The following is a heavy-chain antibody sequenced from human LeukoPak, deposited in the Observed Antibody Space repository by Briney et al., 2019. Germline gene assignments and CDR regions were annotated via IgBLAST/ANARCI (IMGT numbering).Heavy chain of an antibody. CDR1: GGSISSSNW. D-gene: IGHD3-22*01. CDR3: ARDLSGYYDSSGPRGFDP. J-gene: IGHJ5*02. Sequence: PSGTLSLTCAVSGGSISSSNWWSWVRQPPGKGLEWIGEIYHSGSTNYNPSLKSRVTISVDKSKNQFSLKLSPVTAADTAVYYCARDLSGYYDSSGPRGFDPWGQGTPVTVSS. CDR2: IYHSGST. V-gene: IGHV4-4*02.